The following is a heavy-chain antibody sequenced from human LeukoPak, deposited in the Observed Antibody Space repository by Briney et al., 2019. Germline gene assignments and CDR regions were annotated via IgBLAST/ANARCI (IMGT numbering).Heavy chain of an antibody. CDR1: GFTFSSYW. V-gene: IGHV3-7*04. CDR2: IKHDGSEK. Sequence: GGSLRLSCAASGFTFSSYWMTWVRQAPGKGLEWVANIKHDGSEKYYVDSVKGRFTISRDNAKNTLYLQMNSLRAEDTAVYYCARAPQNYYDSSPFDYWGQGTLVTVSS. J-gene: IGHJ4*02. D-gene: IGHD3-22*01. CDR3: ARAPQNYYDSSPFDY.